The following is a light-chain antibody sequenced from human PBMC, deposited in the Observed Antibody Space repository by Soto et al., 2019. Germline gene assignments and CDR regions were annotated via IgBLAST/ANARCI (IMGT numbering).Light chain of an antibody. CDR1: QSIGRY. Sequence: DIQMTQSPSSLSAAAGDRVTITCRASQSIGRYLNWYQQQPGKAPKLLIYVASNLQSGVPSRFSGSGSGTDFTLTISVLQPEDVATYFCQQRYDTPWTFGQGTKVEIK. CDR3: QQRYDTPWT. CDR2: VAS. J-gene: IGKJ1*01. V-gene: IGKV1-39*01.